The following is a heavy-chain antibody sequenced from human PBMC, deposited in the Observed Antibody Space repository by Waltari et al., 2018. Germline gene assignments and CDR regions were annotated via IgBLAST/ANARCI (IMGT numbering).Heavy chain of an antibody. CDR3: ARGWALDYDILTGPTDY. CDR1: GYTFTSYE. V-gene: IGHV1-8*01. J-gene: IGHJ4*02. Sequence: QVQLVQSGAEVKKPGASVKVSCKASGYTFTSYEINWVRKATGKGLEWMGWMNPNSGNTGYAQKFQGRVTMTRNTSISTAYMELSSLRSEDTAVYYCARGWALDYDILTGPTDYWGQGTLVTVSS. D-gene: IGHD3-9*01. CDR2: MNPNSGNT.